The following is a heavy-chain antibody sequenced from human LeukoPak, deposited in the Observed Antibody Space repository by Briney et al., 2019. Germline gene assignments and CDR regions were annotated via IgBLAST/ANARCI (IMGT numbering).Heavy chain of an antibody. CDR2: ISGSGGST. D-gene: IGHD6-19*01. CDR1: GFTFSSYA. J-gene: IGHJ4*02. V-gene: IGHV3-23*01. Sequence: GGFLRLSCAASGFTFSSYAMSWVRQAPGKGLEWGSAISGSGGSTYYADSVKGRFTISRDNSKNTLYLQMNSLRAEDTAVYYCAKDHLRSGGWYEPFDYWGQGTLVTVSS. CDR3: AKDHLRSGGWYEPFDY.